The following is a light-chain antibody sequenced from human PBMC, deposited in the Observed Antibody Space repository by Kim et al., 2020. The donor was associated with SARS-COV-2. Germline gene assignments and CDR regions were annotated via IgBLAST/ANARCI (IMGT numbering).Light chain of an antibody. CDR3: QQYYSEPTT. CDR1: LSLLYNSNNKNY. V-gene: IGKV4-1*01. CDR2: WAS. Sequence: IVMTQSPDSLAVSLGERATINCKSSLSLLYNSNNKNYLAWYKQRPGQPPKLLIYWASTRESGVPDRFSGSGSGTDFSLTINSLQAEDVAIYYCQQYYSEPTTFGQGTKVVIK. J-gene: IGKJ1*01.